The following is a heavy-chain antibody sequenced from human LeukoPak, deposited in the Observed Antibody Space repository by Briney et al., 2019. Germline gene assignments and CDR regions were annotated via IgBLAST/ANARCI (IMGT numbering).Heavy chain of an antibody. CDR3: ARFNGRGVSNDY. D-gene: IGHD3-10*01. CDR1: GYTFTSYG. V-gene: IGHV1-18*01. J-gene: IGHJ4*02. CDR2: ISAYNGNT. Sequence: ASVKVSCKASGYTFTSYGISWVRQAPGQGLEWMGWISAYNGNTNYAQKFQGRVTMTRNTSISTAYMELSSLRSEDTAVYYCARFNGRGVSNDYWGQGTLVTVSA.